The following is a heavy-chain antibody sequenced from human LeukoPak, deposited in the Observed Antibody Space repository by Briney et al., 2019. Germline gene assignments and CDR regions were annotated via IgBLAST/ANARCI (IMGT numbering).Heavy chain of an antibody. Sequence: PGGSLRLSCAASGFTFSRYYMNWVRQAPGKGLEWISYISSSGSTTIYADSVKGRFTVSRDNDKNSLSLQMEGLRAEDTAVYYCARVPLQQVEPASIDVWGRGTPVTVSS. CDR1: GFTFSRYY. CDR3: ARVPLQQVEPASIDV. D-gene: IGHD6-13*01. CDR2: ISSSGSTT. V-gene: IGHV3-11*01. J-gene: IGHJ6*03.